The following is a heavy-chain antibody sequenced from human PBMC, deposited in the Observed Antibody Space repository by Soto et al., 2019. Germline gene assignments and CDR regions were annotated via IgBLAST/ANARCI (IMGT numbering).Heavy chain of an antibody. CDR2: ISYDGSNK. D-gene: IGHD6-13*01. Sequence: TLSRSFSSSACTLRTYAMHCVRPSPGKWREWVAVISYDGSNKYYADSVKGRFTISRDNSKNTLYLPTYSLRAEDTAVYYRGRAVAPGTSRSWLESGGQGTRVT. CDR1: ACTLRTYA. CDR3: GRAVAPGTSRSWLES. V-gene: IGHV3-30-3*01. J-gene: IGHJ5*01.